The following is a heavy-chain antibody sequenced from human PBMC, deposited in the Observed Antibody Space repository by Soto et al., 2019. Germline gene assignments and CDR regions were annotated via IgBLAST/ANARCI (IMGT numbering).Heavy chain of an antibody. CDR1: GGTCSNAG. V-gene: IGHV3-15*01. Sequence: GGLMRLRCGAAGGTCSNAGRSWVRKNPGKGLEWVGRIKSKTDGGTTDYAAPVKGRFTISRDDSKNTLYLQMNSLKTEDTAVYYCTALGWEHDYDYYYGMDVWGQGTTVTVSS. D-gene: IGHD1-26*01. CDR3: TALGWEHDYDYYYGMDV. CDR2: IKSKTDGGTT. J-gene: IGHJ6*02.